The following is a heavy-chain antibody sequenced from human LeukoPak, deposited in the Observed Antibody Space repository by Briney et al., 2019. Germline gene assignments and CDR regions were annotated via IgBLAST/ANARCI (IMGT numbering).Heavy chain of an antibody. D-gene: IGHD6-19*01. Sequence: PSETLSLTCAVYGVSFSGYYWSWIRQPPGKGLEWIGGINHSGSTNYNPSLKSRVTISVDTSRNQFSLKLSSVTAADTAVYYCARGEQWLVTSWGQGTLVTVSS. CDR3: ARGEQWLVTS. V-gene: IGHV4-34*01. CDR2: INHSGST. J-gene: IGHJ4*02. CDR1: GVSFSGYY.